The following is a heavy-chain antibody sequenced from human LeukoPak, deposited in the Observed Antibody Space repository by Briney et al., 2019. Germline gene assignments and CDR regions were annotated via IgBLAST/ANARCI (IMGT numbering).Heavy chain of an antibody. J-gene: IGHJ6*03. V-gene: IGHV3-30*02. D-gene: IGHD3-3*01. CDR3: ARTPPPIFGVASDYYMDV. CDR1: GFTFSSYG. Sequence: GGSLRLSCAASGFTFSSYGMHWVRQAPGKGLEWVAFIRYDGSNKYYADSVKGRFTISRDNSKNTLYLQMNSLRAEDTAVYYCARTPPPIFGVASDYYMDVWGKGTTVTVSS. CDR2: IRYDGSNK.